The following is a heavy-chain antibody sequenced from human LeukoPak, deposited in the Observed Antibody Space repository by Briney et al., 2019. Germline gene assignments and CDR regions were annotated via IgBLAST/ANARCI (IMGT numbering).Heavy chain of an antibody. CDR2: IYTSGST. V-gene: IGHV4-4*07. J-gene: IGHJ6*03. CDR3: AITQHYYYYYMDV. Sequence: NPSETLSLTCTVSGGSISSYYWSWIRQPAGKGLEWIGRIYTSGSTNYNPSLKSRVTMSVDTSKNQFSLKLSSVTAADTAVYYCAITQHYYYYYMDVWGKGTTVTVSS. D-gene: IGHD1-14*01. CDR1: GGSISSYY.